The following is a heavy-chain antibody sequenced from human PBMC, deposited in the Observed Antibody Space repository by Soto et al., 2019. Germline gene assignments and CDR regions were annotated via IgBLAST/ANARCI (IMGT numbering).Heavy chain of an antibody. CDR3: ARRWELLSPRYWYFDL. CDR2: ISSSSSYT. CDR1: GFTFSDYY. Sequence: QVQLVESGGGLVKPGGSLRLSCAASGFTFSDYYMSWIRQAPGKGLEWVSYISSSSSYTNYADSVKGRFTISRDNAKNSLYRQMNSLRAEDTAVYYCARRWELLSPRYWYFDLWGRGTLVTVSS. J-gene: IGHJ2*01. V-gene: IGHV3-11*06. D-gene: IGHD1-26*01.